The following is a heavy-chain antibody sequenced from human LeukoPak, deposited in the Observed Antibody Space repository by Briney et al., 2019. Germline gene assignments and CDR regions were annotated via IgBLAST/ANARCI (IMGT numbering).Heavy chain of an antibody. V-gene: IGHV4-34*01. CDR2: INDSGTI. D-gene: IGHD1-7*01. J-gene: IGHJ6*03. Sequence: SETLSLTCAVYGGSFSHYYWSWIRQSPRMGLEWIAEINDSGTINYNPSLMSRVTISLDKSKKQFSLKLSSATAADTAVYYCARRWNYGRNYYIDVWGKGATVSASS. CDR1: GGSFSHYY. CDR3: ARRWNYGRNYYIDV.